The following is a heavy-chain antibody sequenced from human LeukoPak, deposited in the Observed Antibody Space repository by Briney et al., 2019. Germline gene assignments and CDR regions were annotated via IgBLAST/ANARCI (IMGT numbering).Heavy chain of an antibody. CDR1: GGSISSSSYY. V-gene: IGHV4-39*01. J-gene: IGHJ4*02. CDR2: IYYSEST. Sequence: PSETLSLTCTVSGGSISSSSYYWGWIRQPPGKGLEWIGSIYYSESTYYNPSLKSRVTISVDTSKNQFSLKLSSVTAADTAVYYCARHAYYDFWSGYYTSDYFDYWGQGTLVTVSS. D-gene: IGHD3-3*01. CDR3: ARHAYYDFWSGYYTSDYFDY.